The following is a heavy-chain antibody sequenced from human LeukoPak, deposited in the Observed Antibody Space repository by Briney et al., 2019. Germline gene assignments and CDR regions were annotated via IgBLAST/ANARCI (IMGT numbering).Heavy chain of an antibody. D-gene: IGHD2-15*01. CDR2: ISAYNGNT. J-gene: IGHJ4*02. CDR3: ARFQWSAPPRTGLDY. CDR1: GYTFTSYG. V-gene: IGHV1-18*01. Sequence: ASVKLSCKASGYTFTSYGISWVRQAPGQGLEWMGWISAYNGNTNYAQKLQGRVTMTTDTSTSTAYMELRSLRSDDTAVYYCARFQWSAPPRTGLDYWGQGTLVTVSS.